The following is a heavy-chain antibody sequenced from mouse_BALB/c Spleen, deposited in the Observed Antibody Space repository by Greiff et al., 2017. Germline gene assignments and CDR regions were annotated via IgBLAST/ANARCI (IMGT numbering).Heavy chain of an antibody. CDR2: IDPENGNT. D-gene: IGHD1-2*01. J-gene: IGHJ2*01. V-gene: IGHV14-1*02. CDR1: GFNIKDYY. CDR3: ARDGGLRRHYFDY. Sequence: DVKLQESGAELVRPGALVKLSCKASGFNIKDYYMHWVKQRPEQGLEWIGWIDPENGNTIYDPKFQGKASITADTSSNTAYLQLSSLTSEDTAVYYCARDGGLRRHYFDYWGQGTTLTASS.